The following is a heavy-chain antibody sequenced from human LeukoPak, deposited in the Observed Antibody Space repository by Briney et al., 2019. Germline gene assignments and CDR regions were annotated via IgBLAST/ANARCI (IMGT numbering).Heavy chain of an antibody. J-gene: IGHJ1*01. CDR2: IIPIFGTA. CDR1: GGTFSSYA. Sequence: GASVKVSCKASGGTFSSYAISWVRQAPGQGLEWMGGIIPIFGTANYAQKFQGRVTITADESTSTAYMELSSLRSEDTAVYYCARGAAYYYDSSGYSNPEYFQHWGQGTLVTVSS. CDR3: ARGAAYYYDSSGYSNPEYFQH. D-gene: IGHD3-22*01. V-gene: IGHV1-69*13.